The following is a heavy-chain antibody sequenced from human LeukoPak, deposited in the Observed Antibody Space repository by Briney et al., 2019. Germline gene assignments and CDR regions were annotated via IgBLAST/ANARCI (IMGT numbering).Heavy chain of an antibody. V-gene: IGHV3-66*01. CDR3: ARGFWGYYYDSSYDY. CDR1: GFTFSSYG. CDR2: IYSGGST. Sequence: GGSLRLSCAASGFTFSSYGMHWVRQAPGKGLEWVSVIYSGGSTYYADSVKGRFTISRDNSKNTLYLQMNSLRAEDTAVYYCARGFWGYYYDSSYDYWGQGTLVTVSS. D-gene: IGHD3-22*01. J-gene: IGHJ4*02.